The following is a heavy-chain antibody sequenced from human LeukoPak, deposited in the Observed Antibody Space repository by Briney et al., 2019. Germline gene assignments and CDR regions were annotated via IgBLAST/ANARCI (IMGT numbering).Heavy chain of an antibody. Sequence: GRSLRLSCAASGFXFSSSDMHWVRQAPGKGLEWVAVISYDATNKYYADSVKGRFTLSRDNSKNTLYLQTNTLRDEDTAVYYCAKASSNYFYYFEYWGQGTLVTVSS. CDR2: ISYDATNK. D-gene: IGHD2/OR15-2a*01. CDR1: GFXFSSSD. J-gene: IGHJ4*02. CDR3: AKASSNYFYYFEY. V-gene: IGHV3-30*18.